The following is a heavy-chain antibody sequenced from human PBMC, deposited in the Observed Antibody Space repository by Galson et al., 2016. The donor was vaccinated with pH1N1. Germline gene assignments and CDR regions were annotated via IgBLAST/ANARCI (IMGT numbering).Heavy chain of an antibody. J-gene: IGHJ4*02. CDR1: GGSLSTYY. D-gene: IGHD4-17*01. Sequence: LSLTCTVSGGSLSTYYWSWIRQPAGRGLEWIGRVYASGNTFYNPSLKSRVTMSVDTSKNQFSLRLRSVSAADTAVYYCARGRRSTVTNNYFDYWGQGTLVTVSS. V-gene: IGHV4-4*07. CDR2: VYASGNT. CDR3: ARGRRSTVTNNYFDY.